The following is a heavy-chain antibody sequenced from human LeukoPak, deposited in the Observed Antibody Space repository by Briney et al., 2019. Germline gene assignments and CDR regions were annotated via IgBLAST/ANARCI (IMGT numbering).Heavy chain of an antibody. V-gene: IGHV3-48*04. CDR1: GFTFSSYS. CDR2: ITSSSSTI. Sequence: GGSLRLSCAASGFTFSSYSMNWVRQAPGRGLEWVSYITSSSSTIYYADSVKGRFTISRDNAKNSLYLQMNSLRAEDTALYYCAKDRGRSGSYYFDYWGQGTLVTVSS. CDR3: AKDRGRSGSYYFDY. D-gene: IGHD3-3*01. J-gene: IGHJ4*02.